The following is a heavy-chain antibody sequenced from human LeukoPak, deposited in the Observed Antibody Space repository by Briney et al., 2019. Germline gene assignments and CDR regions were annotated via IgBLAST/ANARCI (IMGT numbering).Heavy chain of an antibody. J-gene: IGHJ4*02. Sequence: PGGSLRLSCAASGFTFSSYGMHWIRQPPGKGLEWIGEINHSGSTNYNPSLKSRVTISVDTSKNQFSLKLSSVTAADTAVYYCARDMYGDGLDYWGQGTLSPSPQ. CDR1: GFTFSSYG. D-gene: IGHD4-17*01. V-gene: IGHV4-34*01. CDR2: INHSGST. CDR3: ARDMYGDGLDY.